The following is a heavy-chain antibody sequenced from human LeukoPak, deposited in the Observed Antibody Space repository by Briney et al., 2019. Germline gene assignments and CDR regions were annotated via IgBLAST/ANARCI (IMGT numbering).Heavy chain of an antibody. CDR2: ISYDGSNK. Sequence: GGSPRLSCAASGFTFSSYGMHWVRQAPGKGLEWVAVISYDGSNKYYADSVKGRFTISRDNSKNTLYLQMNSLRAEDTAVYYCAKEHIPGDYYGMDVWGQGTTVTVSS. J-gene: IGHJ6*02. CDR3: AKEHIPGDYYGMDV. V-gene: IGHV3-30*18. CDR1: GFTFSSYG. D-gene: IGHD1-14*01.